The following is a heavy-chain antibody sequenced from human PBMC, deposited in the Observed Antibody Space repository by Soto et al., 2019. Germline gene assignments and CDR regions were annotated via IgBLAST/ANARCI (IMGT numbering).Heavy chain of an antibody. J-gene: IGHJ6*02. CDR2: ISGSGGST. Sequence: EVQLLESGGGLVQPGGSLRLSCAASGFTFSSYAMSWVRQAPGKGLEWVSAISGSGGSTYYADSVKGRFTISRDNSKNTLYLQMNSLGAEDTAVYYCAKDDGIVVVPAASAYLVWGQGTTVTVSS. CDR3: AKDDGIVVVPAASAYLV. CDR1: GFTFSSYA. D-gene: IGHD2-2*01. V-gene: IGHV3-23*01.